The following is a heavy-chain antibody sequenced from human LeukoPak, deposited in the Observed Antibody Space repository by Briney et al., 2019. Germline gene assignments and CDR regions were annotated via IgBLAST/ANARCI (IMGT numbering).Heavy chain of an antibody. CDR2: FDPEDGET. CDR1: GYTLIELS. Sequence: GASVKVSCKVSGYTLIELSMHWVRQAPGKGLEWMGGFDPEDGETIYAQKFQGRVTMTEDTSTDTAYMELSSLRSEDTAVYYCATTYYYGSGTFDYWGQGTLVTVSS. D-gene: IGHD3-10*01. CDR3: ATTYYYGSGTFDY. V-gene: IGHV1-24*01. J-gene: IGHJ4*02.